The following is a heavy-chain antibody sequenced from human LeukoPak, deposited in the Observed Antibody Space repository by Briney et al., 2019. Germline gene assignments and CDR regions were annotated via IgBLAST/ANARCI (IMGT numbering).Heavy chain of an antibody. CDR1: GFTFSSYS. CDR3: ARALYDSSGYYSHFDY. Sequence: PGGSLRLSCAASGFTFSSYSMNWVRQAPGKGLEWVSSISSSSNYIYYADSMKGRFTISRDNAKKSLYLQMNSLRAEDTAVYYCARALYDSSGYYSHFDYWGQGTLVTVSS. D-gene: IGHD3-22*01. CDR2: ISSSSNYI. J-gene: IGHJ4*02. V-gene: IGHV3-21*01.